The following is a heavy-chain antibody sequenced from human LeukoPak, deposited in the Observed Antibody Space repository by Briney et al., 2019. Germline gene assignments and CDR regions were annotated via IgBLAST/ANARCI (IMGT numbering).Heavy chain of an antibody. V-gene: IGHV4-59*08. D-gene: IGHD6-19*01. CDR2: IYYSGST. Sequence: SETLSLTCTVSGYSISSGYYWSWIRQPPGKGLEWIGYIYYSGSTNYNPSLKSRVTISVDTSKNQFSLKLSSVTAADTAVYYCARRSSGWPGYYYYMDVWGKGTTVTISS. CDR1: GYSISSGYY. J-gene: IGHJ6*03. CDR3: ARRSSGWPGYYYYMDV.